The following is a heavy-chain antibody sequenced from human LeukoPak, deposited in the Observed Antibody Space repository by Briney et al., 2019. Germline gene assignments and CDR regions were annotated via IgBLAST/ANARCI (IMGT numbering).Heavy chain of an antibody. D-gene: IGHD2-8*01. CDR2: MNQDGSEK. J-gene: IGHJ4*02. Sequence: PGGSLRLSCAASGFTSGSYAMSWVRQAPGEGLEWVANMNQDGSEKYYVDSVRGRFTISRDNAKNSLLLQMNSLRAEDTAVYYCASLTNRGQYWLFDYWGQGTLVTVSS. V-gene: IGHV3-7*02. CDR1: GFTSGSYA. CDR3: ASLTNRGQYWLFDY.